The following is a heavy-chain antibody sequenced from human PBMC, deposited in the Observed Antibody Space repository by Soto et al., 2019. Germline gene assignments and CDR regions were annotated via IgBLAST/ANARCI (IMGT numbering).Heavy chain of an antibody. D-gene: IGHD6-19*01. Sequence: TLSLTCAVSGGSFTSNNWWTWVRQPPGKGLEWIGEIYHSGGTNYNPSLKSRVIMSVVPSKNLFSLTLNSVTAADTAFYYCARDQGSHPGDWGQGILVTVSS. CDR3: ARDQGSHPGD. CDR2: IYHSGGT. V-gene: IGHV4-4*02. CDR1: GGSFTSNNW. J-gene: IGHJ4*02.